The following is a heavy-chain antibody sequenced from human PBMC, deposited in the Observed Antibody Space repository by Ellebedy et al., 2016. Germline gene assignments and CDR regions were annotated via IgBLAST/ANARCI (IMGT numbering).Heavy chain of an antibody. CDR1: EFTFSSFA. V-gene: IGHV3-23*01. CDR2: VSGRGGST. D-gene: IGHD3-16*01. J-gene: IGHJ5*02. CDR3: ARGPEGGRFDP. Sequence: GGSLRLSCAAYEFTFSSFAMSWVRQAPGKGLEWVSTVSGRGGSTYYADSVKGRFTISRDNSKNTLYLQMNSLRAEDTAIYYCARGPEGGRFDPWGQGTLVTVSS.